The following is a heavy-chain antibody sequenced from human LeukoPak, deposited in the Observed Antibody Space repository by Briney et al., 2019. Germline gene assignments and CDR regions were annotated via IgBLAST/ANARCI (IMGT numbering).Heavy chain of an antibody. J-gene: IGHJ4*02. CDR2: IIPIFGTA. CDR3: ARSASIVVVPAAIGWAFDY. D-gene: IGHD2-2*01. V-gene: IGHV1-69*05. CDR1: GGTFSSYA. Sequence: ASVKVSCKASGGTFSSYAISWVRQAPGQGLEWMGGIIPIFGTANYAQKFQGRVTITTDESTSTAYMELSSLRSEDTAAYYCARSASIVVVPAAIGWAFDYWGQGTLVTVSS.